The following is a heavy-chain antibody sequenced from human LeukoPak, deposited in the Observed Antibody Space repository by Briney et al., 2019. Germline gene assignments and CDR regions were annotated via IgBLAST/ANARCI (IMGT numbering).Heavy chain of an antibody. D-gene: IGHD1-26*01. J-gene: IGHJ4*02. V-gene: IGHV3-21*01. CDR2: ISSRSSYI. CDR1: GFSFSTYT. Sequence: AGSLRLSCVVSGFSFSTYTMNWVRQAPGKGLEWVSSISSRSSYIYQADSVKGRFTISRDNAYNSLYLQMNSLRAEDTAVYYCARDGDGSPYYFDQWGQGTLVTVSS. CDR3: ARDGDGSPYYFDQ.